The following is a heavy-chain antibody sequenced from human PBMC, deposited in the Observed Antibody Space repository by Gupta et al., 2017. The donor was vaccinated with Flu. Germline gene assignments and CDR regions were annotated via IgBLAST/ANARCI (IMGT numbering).Heavy chain of an antibody. CDR3: ARIDLGAGGNLPAWRFDP. D-gene: IGHD2-15*01. CDR1: GFSLSNARMG. V-gene: IGHV2-26*01. J-gene: IGHJ5*02. Sequence: QVTLKESGPVLVKPTETLTLTCTVSGFSLSNARMGVSWIRQPPGKALEWLAHIFSNDEKSYSTSLKSRRTISKDTSKSQVVSTMTNMDPVETATYDCARIDLGAGGNLPAWRFDPGGQGTLVTVSS. CDR2: IFSNDEK.